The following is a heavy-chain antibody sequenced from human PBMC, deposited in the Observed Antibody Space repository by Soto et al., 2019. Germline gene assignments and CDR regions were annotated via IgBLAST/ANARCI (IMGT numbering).Heavy chain of an antibody. CDR2: IWYDGSNK. J-gene: IGHJ4*02. D-gene: IGHD1-26*01. V-gene: IGHV3-33*01. CDR1: GFTFSSYG. Sequence: QVQLVESGGGVVQPGRSLRLSCAASGFTFSSYGMHWVRQAPGKGLEWVAVIWYDGSNKYYADSVKGRFTISRDNSKNTLYLQMNSLRAEDTAVYYCARERAYSESSEVDYWGQGTLVTVSS. CDR3: ARERAYSESSEVDY.